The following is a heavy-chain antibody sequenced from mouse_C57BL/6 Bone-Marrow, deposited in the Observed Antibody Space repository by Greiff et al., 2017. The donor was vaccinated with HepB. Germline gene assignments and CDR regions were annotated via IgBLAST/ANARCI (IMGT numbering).Heavy chain of an antibody. V-gene: IGHV1-76*01. D-gene: IGHD1-1*02. CDR1: GYTFTDYY. Sequence: QVQLQQSGAELVRPGASVKLSCKASGYTFTDYYINWVKQRPGQGLEWIARIYPGSGSTNYNEKFKGKATFTADTSSNTAYMQLSSLTTEDSAIYYGARTIWPVPYAMDYWGQGTSVTVSS. J-gene: IGHJ4*01. CDR2: IYPGSGST. CDR3: ARTIWPVPYAMDY.